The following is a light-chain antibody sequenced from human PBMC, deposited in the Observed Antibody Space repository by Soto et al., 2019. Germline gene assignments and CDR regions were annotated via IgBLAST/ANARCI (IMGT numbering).Light chain of an antibody. CDR2: KAS. V-gene: IGKV1-5*03. CDR1: QSINNW. Sequence: DIPMTQSPSTLSASVGDRVTITCRASQSINNWLAWYQQKPGKAPKLLILKASTLESGVPSRLSGSGSGTEFTLSISSLQPDDFATYYCQQYESFPRTFGQGTKVEIK. CDR3: QQYESFPRT. J-gene: IGKJ1*01.